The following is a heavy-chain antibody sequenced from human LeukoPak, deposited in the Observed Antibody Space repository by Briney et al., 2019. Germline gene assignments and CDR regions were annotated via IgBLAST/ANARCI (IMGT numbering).Heavy chain of an antibody. CDR3: ASVTYNGYQHFDN. V-gene: IGHV4-39*07. CDR2: IHHSGSS. J-gene: IGHJ4*02. D-gene: IGHD3-10*01. Sequence: SETLSLTCSVSGASITTTTYYWGWIRQSPGKGLEWLGEIHHSGSSYYHPSLKSRLTMSVDTSKNQFSLKMSSLTAADTAVYHCASVTYNGYQHFDNWGQGTLVTVSS. CDR1: GASITTTTYY.